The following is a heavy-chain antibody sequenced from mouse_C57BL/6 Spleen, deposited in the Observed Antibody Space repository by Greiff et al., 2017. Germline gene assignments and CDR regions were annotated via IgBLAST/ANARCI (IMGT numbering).Heavy chain of an antibody. CDR3: AREGLRRGFAY. CDR2: IYPGGGYT. CDR1: GYTFTNYW. J-gene: IGHJ3*01. D-gene: IGHD2-4*01. V-gene: IGHV1-63*01. Sequence: VQLVEPGAELVRPGTSVKMSCKASGYTFTNYWIGWAKQRPGHGLEWIGDIYPGGGYTNYNEKFKGKATLTADKSSSTAYMQFSSLTSEDSAIYYCAREGLRRGFAYWGQGTLVTVSA.